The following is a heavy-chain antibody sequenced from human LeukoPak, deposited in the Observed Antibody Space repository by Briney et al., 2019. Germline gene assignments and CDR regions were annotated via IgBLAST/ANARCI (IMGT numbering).Heavy chain of an antibody. D-gene: IGHD2-15*01. Sequence: GGSLRLSCAASGSTFSSYGMTWVRQAPGKGLEWVSGISGSGGSTYYEDSVKGRFTISRDNSKNTLYLQMNSLRAEDTAVYYCAKNSGGTCYSHLDYWGQGTLVTVS. V-gene: IGHV3-23*01. CDR2: ISGSGGST. CDR3: AKNSGGTCYSHLDY. J-gene: IGHJ4*02. CDR1: GSTFSSYG.